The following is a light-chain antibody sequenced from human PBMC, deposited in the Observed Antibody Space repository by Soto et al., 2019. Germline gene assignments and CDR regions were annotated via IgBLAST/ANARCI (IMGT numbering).Light chain of an antibody. Sequence: QSVLTQPPSASGSPGQSVAISCTGTSSDVGASDYVSWYQQHSGKAPKLLLYEGNKRPSGVPDRFSGSKSGNTASLTVTALQADDEADCYCLSHSGSSNVLGTGTKLTVL. V-gene: IGLV2-8*01. CDR2: EGN. CDR1: SSDVGASDY. CDR3: LSHSGSSNV. J-gene: IGLJ1*01.